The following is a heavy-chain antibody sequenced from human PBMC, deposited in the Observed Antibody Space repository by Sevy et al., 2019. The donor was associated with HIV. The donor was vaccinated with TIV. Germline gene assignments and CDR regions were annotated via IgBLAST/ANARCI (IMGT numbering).Heavy chain of an antibody. Sequence: GGSLRLSCAASGFTFEDYAMHWVRQAPEKGLEWVSGISWNSGSIDHADSVKGRFTMSRDNVKKSLYLQMNSLRVEDTALYYCAKTTVRRGYIYASGFDSWGQGTLVTVSS. CDR1: GFTFEDYA. J-gene: IGHJ4*02. D-gene: IGHD5-12*01. CDR3: AKTTVRRGYIYASGFDS. CDR2: ISWNSGSI. V-gene: IGHV3-9*01.